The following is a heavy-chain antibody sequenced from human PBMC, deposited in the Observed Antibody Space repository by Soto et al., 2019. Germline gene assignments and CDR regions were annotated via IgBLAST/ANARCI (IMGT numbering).Heavy chain of an antibody. CDR1: GGSFSGYY. CDR2: INHSGST. CDR3: ARFYRDYGDYPTPHYFDY. V-gene: IGHV4-34*01. D-gene: IGHD4-17*01. Sequence: SETLSLTCAVYGGSFSGYYWSWIRQPPGKGLEWIGEINHSGSTNYNPSLKSRVTISVDTSKNQFSLKLSSVTAADTAVYYCARFYRDYGDYPTPHYFDYWGQGTLVT. J-gene: IGHJ4*02.